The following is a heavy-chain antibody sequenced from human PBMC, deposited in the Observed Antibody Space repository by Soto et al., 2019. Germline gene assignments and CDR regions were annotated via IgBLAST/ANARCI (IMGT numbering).Heavy chain of an antibody. CDR2: IKSKTNGGTA. CDR3: STYSRLPTPMGHYYFSMDV. V-gene: IGHV3-15*01. Sequence: GGSLRLSCPASGFTFNNASMNWVRQAPGKGLEWVGLIKSKTNGGTADYAAPVKGRFTISRDDSENTLYLQMNSLITEDTAVYYCSTYSRLPTPMGHYYFSMDVWGEGTTVTVSS. D-gene: IGHD2-2*01. J-gene: IGHJ6*03. CDR1: GFTFNNAS.